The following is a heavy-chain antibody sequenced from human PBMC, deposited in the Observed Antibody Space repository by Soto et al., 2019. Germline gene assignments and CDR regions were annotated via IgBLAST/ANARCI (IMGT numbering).Heavy chain of an antibody. V-gene: IGHV4-59*01. D-gene: IGHD2-21*01. Sequence: KASETLSLTCTVSGCSISIYYWSWIRQPPGKGLEWIGYIYYSGSTNYNPSLKSRVTISVDTSKNQFSLKLSSVTAADTAVYYCARLWGWYFDYWGQGTLVTVSS. CDR2: IYYSGST. J-gene: IGHJ4*02. CDR3: ARLWGWYFDY. CDR1: GCSISIYY.